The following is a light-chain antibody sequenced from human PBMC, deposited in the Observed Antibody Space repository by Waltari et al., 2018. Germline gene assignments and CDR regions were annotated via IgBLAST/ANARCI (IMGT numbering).Light chain of an antibody. CDR3: MQGTYWPPYT. J-gene: IGKJ2*01. Sequence: DAVLTQSPVLLPVRLGQLASISCRARHSLAHTAGHTYLHWIQQRPGLSPRRLIFQVSHRDSGVPDRFSGSGSGTDFKLKISRVEAEDVGIYYCMQGTYWPPYTFGQGTKLEI. CDR1: HSLAHTAGHTY. CDR2: QVS. V-gene: IGKV2-30*02.